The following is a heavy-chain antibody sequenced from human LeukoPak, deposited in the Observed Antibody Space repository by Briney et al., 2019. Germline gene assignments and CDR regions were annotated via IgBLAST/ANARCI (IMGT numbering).Heavy chain of an antibody. V-gene: IGHV3-21*04. CDR2: ISSSNSYI. CDR1: GFTFSSYS. Sequence: GGSLRLSCAASGFTFSSYSMNWVRQAPGKGLEWVSSISSSNSYIYYADSVKGRFTISRDNSKNTLYLQMNSLRAEDTAVYYCAKGGTHWGQGTLVTVSS. CDR3: AKGGTH. J-gene: IGHJ4*02. D-gene: IGHD1-1*01.